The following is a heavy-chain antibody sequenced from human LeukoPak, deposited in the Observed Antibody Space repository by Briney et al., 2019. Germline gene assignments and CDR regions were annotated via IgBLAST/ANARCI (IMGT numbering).Heavy chain of an antibody. J-gene: IGHJ4*02. V-gene: IGHV3-23*01. D-gene: IGHD6-19*01. Sequence: PGGSLRLSCAASGFTFSTYSINWVRQAPGKGLEWVSTISGSGGSTYYADSVKGRFTISRDNSKNTVYLQMNSLRTEDTAVYHCAKGSGWYFDYWGQGTLVTVSS. CDR3: AKGSGWYFDY. CDR2: ISGSGGST. CDR1: GFTFSTYS.